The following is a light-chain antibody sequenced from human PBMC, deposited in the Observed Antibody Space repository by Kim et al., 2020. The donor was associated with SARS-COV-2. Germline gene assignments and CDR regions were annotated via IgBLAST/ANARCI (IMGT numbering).Light chain of an antibody. J-gene: IGLJ2*01. CDR2: QDR. V-gene: IGLV3-1*01. Sequence: VTPGQQASITCSGDKLGDKYACWYQQKPGQSPVLVIYQDRKRPSGIPERFSGSNSGNTATLTISGTQAVDEADYYCQAWDNNTVVFGGGTRLTVL. CDR1: KLGDKY. CDR3: QAWDNNTVV.